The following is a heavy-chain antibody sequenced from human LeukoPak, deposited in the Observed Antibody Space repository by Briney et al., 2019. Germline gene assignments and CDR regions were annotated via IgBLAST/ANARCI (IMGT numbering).Heavy chain of an antibody. CDR3: ARMDWELVSDY. V-gene: IGHV4-59*01. CDR1: GGSFSDYS. CDR2: IYYSGST. Sequence: PSETLSLTCAVYGGSFSDYSWTWIRQPPGKGLEWIGYIYYSGSTNYNPSLKSRVTISVDTSKNQFSLKLSSVTAADTAVYYCARMDWELVSDYWGQGTLVTVSS. J-gene: IGHJ4*02. D-gene: IGHD1-26*01.